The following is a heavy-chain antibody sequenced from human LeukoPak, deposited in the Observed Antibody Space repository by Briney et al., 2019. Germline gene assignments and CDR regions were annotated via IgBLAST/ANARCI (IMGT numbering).Heavy chain of an antibody. CDR3: ARDNVPAATPYYFDY. Sequence: RASVKVSCKASGGTLSSYTISWVRQAPGQGLEWMGRIIPILGIANYAQKFQGRVTITADKSTSTAYMELSSLRSEDTAVYYCARDNVPAATPYYFDYWGQGTLVTVSS. CDR2: IIPILGIA. D-gene: IGHD2-2*02. J-gene: IGHJ4*02. CDR1: GGTLSSYT. V-gene: IGHV1-69*04.